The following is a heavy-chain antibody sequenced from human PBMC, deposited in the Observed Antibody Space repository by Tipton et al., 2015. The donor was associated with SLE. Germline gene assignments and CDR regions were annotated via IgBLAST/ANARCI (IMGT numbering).Heavy chain of an antibody. J-gene: IGHJ4*02. Sequence: GSLRLSCAASGFTFSSYAMHWVRQAPGKGLEWVSVIYSGGTTTYYADSVKGRFTISRDNSKNTLYLQMNSLRAGDTAVYYCARAIDSTSSSDHYWGQGTLVTVSS. V-gene: IGHV3-23*03. D-gene: IGHD6-6*01. CDR2: IYSGGTTT. CDR3: ARAIDSTSSSDHY. CDR1: GFTFSSYA.